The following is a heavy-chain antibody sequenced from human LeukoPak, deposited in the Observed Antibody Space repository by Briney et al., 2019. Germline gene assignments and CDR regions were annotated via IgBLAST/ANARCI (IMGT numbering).Heavy chain of an antibody. J-gene: IGHJ5*02. D-gene: IGHD1-14*01. CDR2: INHSGST. V-gene: IGHV4-34*01. CDR1: GGSFSGYY. Sequence: PSETLSLTCAVYGGSFSGYYWSWIRQPPGKGLEWIGEINHSGSTNYNPSLKSQVTISVDTSKNQFSLKLSSVTAADTAVYYCARGLNPTDWFDPWGQGTLVTVSS. CDR3: ARGLNPTDWFDP.